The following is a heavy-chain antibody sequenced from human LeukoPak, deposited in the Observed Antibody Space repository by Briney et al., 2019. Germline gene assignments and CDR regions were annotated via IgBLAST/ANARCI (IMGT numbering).Heavy chain of an antibody. CDR3: ARSDGWAAAGTFDY. V-gene: IGHV1-2*02. CDR1: GYTFTGYY. Sequence: ASVKVSCKASGYTFTGYYMHWVRQAPGQGLEWMGWINPNSGGTNYAQKFQGRVTMTRDTSISTAYMELSRLRSDDTAVYYCARSDGWAAAGTFDYWGQGTLVTVSS. D-gene: IGHD6-13*01. CDR2: INPNSGGT. J-gene: IGHJ4*02.